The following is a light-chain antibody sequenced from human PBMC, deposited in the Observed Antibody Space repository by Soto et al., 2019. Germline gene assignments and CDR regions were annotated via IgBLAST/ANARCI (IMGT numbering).Light chain of an antibody. Sequence: DIQMTQSPSAMSASVGDRVTITCRASQDISNYLAWFQQKPGKVPKRLIHDASSLQSGVPSRFSGSGSGTEFTLTISSLQPEDVATYYCLQHNSYPHTFGQGTKLEIE. CDR3: LQHNSYPHT. CDR2: DAS. CDR1: QDISNY. V-gene: IGKV1-17*03. J-gene: IGKJ2*01.